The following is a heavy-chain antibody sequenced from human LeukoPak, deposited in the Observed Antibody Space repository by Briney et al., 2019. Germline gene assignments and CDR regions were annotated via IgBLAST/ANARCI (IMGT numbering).Heavy chain of an antibody. D-gene: IGHD3-10*01. CDR3: ASAYYYGSGSWFDY. V-gene: IGHV4-38-2*01. Sequence: SETLSLTCAVSGCSISSGYYWGWIRQPPGKGLEWIGSIYHSGSTYYNPSLKSRATISVDTSKNQFSLKLSSVTAADTAVYYCASAYYYGSGSWFDYWGQGTLVTVSS. CDR1: GCSISSGYY. J-gene: IGHJ4*02. CDR2: IYHSGST.